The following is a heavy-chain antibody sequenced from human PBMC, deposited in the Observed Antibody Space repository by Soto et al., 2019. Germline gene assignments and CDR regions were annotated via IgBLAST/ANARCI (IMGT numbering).Heavy chain of an antibody. V-gene: IGHV3-13*04. Sequence: PGGSLRLSCVAAGFTFNTYDMHWVRQATGKGLEWVSAIGTGGDTYYPGSVKGRFTISRENAKNSLYLQMNSLRAGDTAVYYCARGGYYDFLTGTKYYYYGMDVWGQGTTVTVSS. CDR2: IGTGGDT. J-gene: IGHJ6*02. CDR1: GFTFNTYD. D-gene: IGHD3-9*01. CDR3: ARGGYYDFLTGTKYYYYGMDV.